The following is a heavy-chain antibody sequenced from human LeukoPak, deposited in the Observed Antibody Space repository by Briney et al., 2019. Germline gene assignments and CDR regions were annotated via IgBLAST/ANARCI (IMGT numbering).Heavy chain of an antibody. CDR1: GFTFSNYW. J-gene: IGHJ4*02. V-gene: IGHV3-74*01. CDR3: AKRGVVIRVILVGFHKEAYYFDS. D-gene: IGHD3-22*01. Sequence: GGSLRLSCAASGFTFSNYWMHWVRQAPGKGLVWVSRISSDGSSTTYADSVRGRFTISRDNAKNTLFLQMNSLRAEDTAVYFCAKRGVVIRVILVGFHKEAYYFDSWGQGALVTVSS. CDR2: ISSDGSST.